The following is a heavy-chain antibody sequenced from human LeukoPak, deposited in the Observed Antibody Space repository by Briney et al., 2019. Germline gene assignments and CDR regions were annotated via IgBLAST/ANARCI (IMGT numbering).Heavy chain of an antibody. CDR2: INHSGST. CDR3: ARKKNYDYVSGSYRYSGGFDS. D-gene: IGHD3-16*02. J-gene: IGHJ4*02. Sequence: PSETLSLTCAVYGGSFSGYYWSWIRQPPGKGLEWIGEINHSGSTNYNLSLKSRVTISVDTSKNQFSLKLSSVTAADTAVYYCARKKNYDYVSGSYRYSGGFDSWGQGTLVTVSS. CDR1: GGSFSGYY. V-gene: IGHV4-34*01.